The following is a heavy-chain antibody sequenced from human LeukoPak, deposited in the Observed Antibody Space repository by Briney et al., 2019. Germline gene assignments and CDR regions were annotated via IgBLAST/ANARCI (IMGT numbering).Heavy chain of an antibody. V-gene: IGHV4-39*01. D-gene: IGHD3-3*01. CDR1: GGSISSSSYY. CDR2: IYYSGST. CDR3: ARGAYDFWSGYHQIDY. J-gene: IGHJ4*02. Sequence: ASETLPLTCTVSGGSISSSSYYWGWIRQPPGKGLEWIGSIYYSGSTYYNPSLKSRVTISVDTSKNQFSLKLSSVTAADTAVYYCARGAYDFWSGYHQIDYWGQGTLVTVSS.